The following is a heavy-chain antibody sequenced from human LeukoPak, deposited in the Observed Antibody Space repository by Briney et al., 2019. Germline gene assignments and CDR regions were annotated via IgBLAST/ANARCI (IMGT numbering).Heavy chain of an antibody. J-gene: IGHJ5*02. Sequence: PGGSLRLSCAASGFAFSRYTISWVRQAPGKGLEWVSTITDIHDITYNADFVEGRFTISRDNSKNTLYLQMNSLRVEDTPLYYCARVLRGDWFDPWGQGTLVTVSS. CDR3: ARVLRGDWFDP. V-gene: IGHV3-23*01. D-gene: IGHD3-10*01. CDR1: GFAFSRYT. CDR2: ITDIHDIT.